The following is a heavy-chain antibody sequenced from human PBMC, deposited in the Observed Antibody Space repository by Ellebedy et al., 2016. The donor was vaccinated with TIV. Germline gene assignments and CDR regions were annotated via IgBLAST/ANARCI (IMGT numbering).Heavy chain of an antibody. J-gene: IGHJ3*01. CDR2: IYYSGTT. V-gene: IGHV4-31*03. CDR1: GDSISSGGYY. CDR3: VRDFHDYGVDPFDV. D-gene: IGHD4-17*01. Sequence: SETLSLTCSVSGDSISSGGYYWGWVRQPPGKGLEWIGHIYYSGTTYYNPSLKRRVDISVDMSENHFSLKMTSVTAADTAMYYCVRDFHDYGVDPFDVWGQGTAVTVSS.